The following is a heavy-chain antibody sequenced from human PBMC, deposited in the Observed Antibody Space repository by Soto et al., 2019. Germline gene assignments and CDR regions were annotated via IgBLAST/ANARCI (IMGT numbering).Heavy chain of an antibody. D-gene: IGHD2-21*01. V-gene: IGHV1-69*15. J-gene: IGHJ4*02. CDR3: AREGAPYCHSECYLDF. CDR2: IIPVFGAP. Sequence: QVQLVQSGAEVKKPGSSVKVSCKASGGTFSPYGINWVRQAPGQGREWMGRIIPVFGAPNYAQKFQGRVTIPADESTRTAYMERYSLRSEDTAVYYCAREGAPYCHSECYLDFWGPGTLFTVSS. CDR1: GGTFSPYG.